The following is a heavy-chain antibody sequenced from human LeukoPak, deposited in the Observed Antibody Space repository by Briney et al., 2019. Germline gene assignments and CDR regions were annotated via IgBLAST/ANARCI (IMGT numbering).Heavy chain of an antibody. J-gene: IGHJ3*02. CDR2: INPNSGGT. D-gene: IGHD3-9*01. Sequence: GASVKVSCKASGYTFTGYYMRWVRQAPGQGLGWMGWINPNSGGTNYAQKFQGRVTMTRATSISTAHMALSRLRSDDTAVYFCARDYDILTGYSYDAFDIWGQGTMVTVSS. CDR3: ARDYDILTGYSYDAFDI. V-gene: IGHV1-2*02. CDR1: GYTFTGYY.